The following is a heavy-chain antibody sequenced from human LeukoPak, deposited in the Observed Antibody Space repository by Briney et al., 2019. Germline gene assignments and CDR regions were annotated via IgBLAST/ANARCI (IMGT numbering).Heavy chain of an antibody. CDR2: ISSSSSTI. D-gene: IGHD3-22*01. Sequence: PGGSLRLSCGASGFTFSSYAMHWVRQAPGKGLEWVSYISSSSSTIYYADSVKGRFTISRDNAKNSLYLQMNSLRAEDTAVYYCARPVRSGYYDLYYYYMDVWGKGTTVTVSS. J-gene: IGHJ6*03. CDR1: GFTFSSYA. CDR3: ARPVRSGYYDLYYYYMDV. V-gene: IGHV3-48*01.